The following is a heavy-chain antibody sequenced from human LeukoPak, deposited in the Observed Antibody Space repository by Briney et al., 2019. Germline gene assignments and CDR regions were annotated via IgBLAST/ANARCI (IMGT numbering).Heavy chain of an antibody. D-gene: IGHD3-10*01. CDR1: GGSFSSYF. CDR2: IYPSGNT. J-gene: IGHJ4*02. CDR3: ARGTSITIVRGVIGRY. V-gene: IGHV4-4*07. Sequence: SETLSLTCSISGGSFSSYFWSWVRQPAGKGLEWIGRIYPSGNTNYNPSLKSRVTLSVDTSKTQFSLRLSSVTAADTAVYYCARGTSITIVRGVIGRYWGQGTLVTVSS.